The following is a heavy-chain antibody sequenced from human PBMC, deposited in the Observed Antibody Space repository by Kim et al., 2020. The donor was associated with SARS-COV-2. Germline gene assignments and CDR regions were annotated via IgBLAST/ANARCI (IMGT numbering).Heavy chain of an antibody. Sequence: SETLSLTCTVSGGSISSSSYYWGWIRQPPGKGLEWIGSIYYSGSTYYNPSLKSRVTISVDTSKNQFSLKLSSVTAADTAVYYCARPRVAAAAHFDYWGQGTLVTVSS. V-gene: IGHV4-39*01. CDR2: IYYSGST. D-gene: IGHD6-13*01. J-gene: IGHJ4*02. CDR1: GGSISSSSYY. CDR3: ARPRVAAAAHFDY.